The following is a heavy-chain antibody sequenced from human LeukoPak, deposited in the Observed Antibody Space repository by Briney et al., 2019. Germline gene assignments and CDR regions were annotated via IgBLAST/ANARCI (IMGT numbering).Heavy chain of an antibody. CDR2: LWYDGSNK. D-gene: IGHD1-1*01. CDR1: GFTFSSYG. Sequence: GGSLRLSCAASGFTFSSYGMHWVRQAPGRGLEWVAVLWYDGSNKYYAESVKGRFTVSRDNSKNTLYLQMNSLRAEDTAVYYCARDLEGSYQGMDVWGQGTTVTVSS. V-gene: IGHV3-33*08. J-gene: IGHJ6*02. CDR3: ARDLEGSYQGMDV.